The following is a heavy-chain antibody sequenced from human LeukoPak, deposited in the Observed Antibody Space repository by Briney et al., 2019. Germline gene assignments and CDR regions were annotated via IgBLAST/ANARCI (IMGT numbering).Heavy chain of an antibody. CDR1: GGSISSSSYY. CDR3: ASPNGSGSYPIPAEAFDI. Sequence: SESLSLTCTVSGGSISSSSYYWGWIRQPPGKGWEWVGSIYYSGSTYYNSSLKSRVTISVDTSKNQFSLKLSSVTAADTAVYYCASPNGSGSYPIPAEAFDIWGQGTMVTVSS. V-gene: IGHV4-39*07. CDR2: IYYSGST. J-gene: IGHJ3*02. D-gene: IGHD3-10*01.